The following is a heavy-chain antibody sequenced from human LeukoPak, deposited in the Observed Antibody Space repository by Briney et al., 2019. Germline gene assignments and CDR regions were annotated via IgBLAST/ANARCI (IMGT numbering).Heavy chain of an antibody. CDR3: ARERRYSSSNWFDP. V-gene: IGHV4-34*01. J-gene: IGHJ5*02. Sequence: SETLSLTCAVYGGSFSGYYWSWIRQPPGKGLEWIGEINHSGSTNYNPSLKSRVTISVDTSKNQFSLKLSSVTAADTAVYYCARERRYSSSNWFDPWGQGTLVTVSS. D-gene: IGHD6-6*01. CDR1: GGSFSGYY. CDR2: INHSGST.